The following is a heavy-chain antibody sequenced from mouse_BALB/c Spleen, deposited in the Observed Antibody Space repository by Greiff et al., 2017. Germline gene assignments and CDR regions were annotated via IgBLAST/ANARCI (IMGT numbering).Heavy chain of an antibody. Sequence: VMLVESGPGLVAPSQSLSITCTVSGFSLTSYGVHWVRQPPGKGLEWLGVIWAGGSTNYNSALMSRLSISKDNSKSQVFLKMNSLQTDDTAMYYCARDPYYYGSSSRYAMDYWGQGTSVTVSS. D-gene: IGHD1-1*01. CDR1: GFSLTSYG. J-gene: IGHJ4*01. CDR3: ARDPYYYGSSSRYAMDY. V-gene: IGHV2-9*02. CDR2: IWAGGST.